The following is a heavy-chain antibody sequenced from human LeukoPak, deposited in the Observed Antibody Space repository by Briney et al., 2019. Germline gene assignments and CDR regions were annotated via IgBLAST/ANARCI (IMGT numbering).Heavy chain of an antibody. CDR1: GFTFSSYW. J-gene: IGHJ4*02. D-gene: IGHD5-18*01. V-gene: IGHV3-7*01. CDR2: IKKDGSEK. CDR3: ARDLPGVAGYTYGRGIDY. Sequence: GGTLRLSCAASGFTFSSYWMSWVRQAPGKGLEWVANIKKDGSEKYYVASVKGRFTISRDNAKTSLYLQMNSLRAEDTAVYYCARDLPGVAGYTYGRGIDYWGQGTLVTVSS.